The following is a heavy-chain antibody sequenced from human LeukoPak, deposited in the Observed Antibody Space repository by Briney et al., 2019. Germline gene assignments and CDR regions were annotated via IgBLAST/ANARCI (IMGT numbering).Heavy chain of an antibody. CDR2: ISLSDSI. V-gene: IGHV3-23*01. J-gene: IGHJ3*02. D-gene: IGHD1/OR15-1a*01. Sequence: GGSLRLSCAASGFTFSSYGMSWVRQAPGKGLEWVSLISLSDSIFYADSVKGRFTISRDNSKSTAHLQMDGLRVDDTAVYYCAKVATPNTLDALDIWGQGTMVTVSS. CDR1: GFTFSSYG. CDR3: AKVATPNTLDALDI.